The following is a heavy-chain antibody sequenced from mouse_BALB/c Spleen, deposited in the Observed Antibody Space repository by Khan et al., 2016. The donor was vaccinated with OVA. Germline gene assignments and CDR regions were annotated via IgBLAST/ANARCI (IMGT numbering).Heavy chain of an antibody. Sequence: VQLQQSGPDLVKPGASVKMSCKASGYSFTAYYINWVELSQGQSLESIGRMNPNTGNTHYNQKFKDKALLIVDTSSSTAYMELRSLTSEDSAVYYWGRGYDVFAHWGQGTLVTVSA. J-gene: IGHJ3*01. CDR2: MNPNTGNT. V-gene: IGHV1-19*01. CDR1: GYSFTAYY. D-gene: IGHD2-2*01. CDR3: GRGYDVFAH.